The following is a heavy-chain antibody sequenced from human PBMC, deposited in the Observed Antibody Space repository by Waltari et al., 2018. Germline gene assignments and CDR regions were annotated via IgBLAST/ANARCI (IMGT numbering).Heavy chain of an antibody. CDR2: IWYDGSNK. J-gene: IGHJ4*02. CDR3: ARGVPPGTLFDY. CDR1: GFTFSSYG. D-gene: IGHD1-1*01. V-gene: IGHV3-33*01. Sequence: QVQLVESGGGVVQPGRSLRLSCAASGFTFSSYGMHWVRQAPGKGLEWVAGIWYDGSNKYYAYSVKGRFTISSDNSKNTLYLQMNSLRAEDTAVYYCARGVPPGTLFDYWGQGTLVTVSS.